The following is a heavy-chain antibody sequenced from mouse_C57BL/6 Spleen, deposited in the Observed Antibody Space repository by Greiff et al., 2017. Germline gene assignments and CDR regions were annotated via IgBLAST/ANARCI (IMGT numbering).Heavy chain of an antibody. CDR3: ARAYYSNHWYFDV. D-gene: IGHD2-5*01. CDR2: ISYDGSN. V-gene: IGHV3-6*01. J-gene: IGHJ1*03. Sequence: EVQLVESGPGLVKPSQSLSLTCSVTGYSITSGYYWNWIRQFPGNKLEWMGYISYDGSNNYNPSLKNRISITRDTSKNQFFLKLNSVTTEDTATYYCARAYYSNHWYFDVWGTGTTVTVSS. CDR1: GYSITSGYY.